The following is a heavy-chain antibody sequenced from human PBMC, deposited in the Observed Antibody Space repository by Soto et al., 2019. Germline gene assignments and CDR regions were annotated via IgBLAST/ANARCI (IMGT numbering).Heavy chain of an antibody. Sequence: ASVKVSCKASGYTFTSYDINWVRQATGQGLGWMGWMNPNSGNTGYAQKFQGRVTMTRNTSISTAYMELSSLRSEDTAVYYCARVLKRSPLTGTNPLVVHYWGQGTLVTVSS. V-gene: IGHV1-8*01. CDR1: GYTFTSYD. D-gene: IGHD1-7*01. J-gene: IGHJ4*02. CDR2: MNPNSGNT. CDR3: ARVLKRSPLTGTNPLVVHY.